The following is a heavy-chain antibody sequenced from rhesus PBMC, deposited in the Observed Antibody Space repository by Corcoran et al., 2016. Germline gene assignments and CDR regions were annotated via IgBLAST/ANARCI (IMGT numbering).Heavy chain of an antibody. V-gene: IGHV3S18*01. CDR1: GLSFSDYY. J-gene: IGHJ4*01. CDR3: AREGSYGSSQGPFDY. Sequence: EVQLVESGGGLTKPGVSLRLSCAASGLSFSDYYMYWVRKAPGKGLEWVSGVSYPGGSTYYADSVKGKFTISRKNAKNTLYLQMDSLRAEDTAVYYCAREGSYGSSQGPFDYWGQGVLVTVSS. CDR2: VSYPGGST. D-gene: IGHD4-4*01.